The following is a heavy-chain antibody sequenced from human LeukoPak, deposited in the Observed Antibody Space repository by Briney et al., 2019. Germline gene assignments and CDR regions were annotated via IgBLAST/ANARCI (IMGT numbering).Heavy chain of an antibody. CDR1: GYTFTSYG. V-gene: IGHV1-18*01. CDR3: ARKSGCSSTSCPYYYGKDV. Sequence: ASVKVSCKASGYTFTSYGISWVRQAPGQGLEWMGWISAYNGNTNYAQKLQGRVTMTTDTSTSTAYMELRSLRSDDTAVYYCARKSGCSSTSCPYYYGKDVWGQGTTVTVSS. CDR2: ISAYNGNT. J-gene: IGHJ6*02. D-gene: IGHD2-2*01.